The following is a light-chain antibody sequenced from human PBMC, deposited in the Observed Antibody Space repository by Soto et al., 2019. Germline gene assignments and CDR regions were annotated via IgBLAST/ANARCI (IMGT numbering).Light chain of an antibody. CDR2: GAS. V-gene: IGKV3-20*01. CDR1: QSVTDRY. J-gene: IGKJ5*01. Sequence: EIELTQSPGALSFSPGERGALSCRASQSVTDRYLAWYQQKPGQAPRLLIYGASKRATGIPDRFSGSGSGTDFTLTISRLEPEDFAVYYCQQYSPPITFGQGTRLEI. CDR3: QQYSPPIT.